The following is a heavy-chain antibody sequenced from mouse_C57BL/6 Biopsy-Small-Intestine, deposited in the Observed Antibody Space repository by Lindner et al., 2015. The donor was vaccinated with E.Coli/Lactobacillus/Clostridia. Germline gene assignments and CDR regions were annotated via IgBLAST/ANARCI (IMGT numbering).Heavy chain of an antibody. V-gene: IGHV1-84*01. Sequence: VQLQESGPELVKPGASVKISCKASGYTFTDYYINWVKQRPGRGLEWIGWIYPGSGNTNYNEKFKGKATLTVDTSSSTAYMQLSSLTSEDSAVYFCARSRHGSFDYWGQGTTLTVSS. CDR1: GYTFTDYY. D-gene: IGHD1-1*02. J-gene: IGHJ2*01. CDR2: IYPGSGNT. CDR3: ARSRHGSFDY.